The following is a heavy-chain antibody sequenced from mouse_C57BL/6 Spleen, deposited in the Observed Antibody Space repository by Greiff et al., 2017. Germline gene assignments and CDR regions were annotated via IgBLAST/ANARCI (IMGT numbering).Heavy chain of an antibody. CDR1: GFTFSSYG. CDR2: ISSGGSYT. V-gene: IGHV5-6*01. Sequence: EVKLVESGGDLVKPGGSLKLSCAASGFTFSSYGMSWVRQTPDKRLEWVATISSGGSYTYYPDSVKGRFTISRDNAKNTLYLQMSSLKSEDTAMYYCAGGLSYAMDYWGQGTSVTVSS. CDR3: AGGLSYAMDY. D-gene: IGHD3-1*01. J-gene: IGHJ4*01.